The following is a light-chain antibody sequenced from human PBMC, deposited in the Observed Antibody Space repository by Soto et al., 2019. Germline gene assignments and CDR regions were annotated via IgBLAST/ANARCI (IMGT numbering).Light chain of an antibody. V-gene: IGKV3-20*01. J-gene: IGKJ1*01. Sequence: SVLTQSPGTLSLSPGERASLSCRASQSVNGDYLAWYQQKVGRPPRLLIYGVSSRATGIPDRFSGSGSGTDFTLTISRLEPEDFAVYFCQQYVSPPWTFGPGTKVDIK. CDR1: QSVNGDY. CDR2: GVS. CDR3: QQYVSPPWT.